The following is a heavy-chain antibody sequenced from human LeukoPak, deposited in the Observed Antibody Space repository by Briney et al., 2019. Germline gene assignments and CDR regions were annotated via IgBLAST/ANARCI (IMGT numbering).Heavy chain of an antibody. J-gene: IGHJ5*02. Sequence: SETLSLTCTVSGGSISDSNYYWGWIRQPPGRGLEWIGDIYYSGSTYYSPSLKSRVTVSVDTSKNQFSLKLSSVTAADTAVYYCARQSTIAAARIDPWGQGTLVTVSS. CDR1: GGSISDSNYY. CDR3: ARQSTIAAARIDP. CDR2: IYYSGST. D-gene: IGHD6-25*01. V-gene: IGHV4-39*01.